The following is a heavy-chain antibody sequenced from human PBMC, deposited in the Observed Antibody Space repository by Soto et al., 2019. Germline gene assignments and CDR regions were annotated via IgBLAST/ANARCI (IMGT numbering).Heavy chain of an antibody. CDR3: AKDGIAAAGVYNWFDP. J-gene: IGHJ5*02. CDR2: ISGSGGST. Sequence: EVQLLESGGGLVQPGGSLKLSCAASGFTFSSYAMSWVRQAPGKGLEWVSAISGSGGSTYYADSVKGRFTISRDNSKNTLYLQMNSLRAEDTAVYYCAKDGIAAAGVYNWFDPWGQGTLVTVSS. D-gene: IGHD6-13*01. V-gene: IGHV3-23*01. CDR1: GFTFSSYA.